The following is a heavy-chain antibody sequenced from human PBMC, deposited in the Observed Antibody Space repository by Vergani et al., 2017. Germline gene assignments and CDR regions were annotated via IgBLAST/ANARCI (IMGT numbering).Heavy chain of an antibody. J-gene: IGHJ3*02. V-gene: IGHV3-23*01. CDR2: LSASDRRT. CDR3: AKVGRSEVAGTFGAFDI. CDR1: GFTFIMHA. Sequence: EVQLLESGGDLVQPGGSLRLSCAASGFTFIMHAMSWVRQAPGKWLEWVSTLSASDRRTHYADSVKGRFTISRDNSKNTLFLHMNSLRPADTAVYYCAKVGRSEVAGTFGAFDIWGQGTMVTVSS. D-gene: IGHD6-19*01.